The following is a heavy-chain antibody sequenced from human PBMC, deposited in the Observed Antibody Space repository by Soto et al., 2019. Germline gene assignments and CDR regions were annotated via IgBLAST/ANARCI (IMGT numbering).Heavy chain of an antibody. D-gene: IGHD6-6*01. J-gene: IGHJ6*02. Sequence: GASVKVSCKASGYTFTSYAMHWVRQAPGQRLEWMGWINAGNGNTKYSQKFQGRVTITRDTSASTAYMELSSLRSEDTAVYYCATTGLGQQLVLSKNYYYGMDVWGQGTTVTVSS. CDR1: GYTFTSYA. CDR3: ATTGLGQQLVLSKNYYYGMDV. V-gene: IGHV1-3*01. CDR2: INAGNGNT.